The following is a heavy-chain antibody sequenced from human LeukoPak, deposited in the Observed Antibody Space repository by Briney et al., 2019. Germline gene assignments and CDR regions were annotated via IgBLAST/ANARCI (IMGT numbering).Heavy chain of an antibody. D-gene: IGHD3-22*01. CDR2: IKSKTNGETT. V-gene: IGHV3-15*07. CDR3: THYYDSSGYYCFDN. CDR1: GFTFSDAW. Sequence: GGSLRLSCAASGFTFSDAWMNWVRQAPGKGLEWVGRIKSKTNGETTDYAAPVKGRFTISRDDSKNTLYLQMNSLKTEDTAVYYCTHYYDSSGYYCFDNWGQGTLVTVSS. J-gene: IGHJ4*02.